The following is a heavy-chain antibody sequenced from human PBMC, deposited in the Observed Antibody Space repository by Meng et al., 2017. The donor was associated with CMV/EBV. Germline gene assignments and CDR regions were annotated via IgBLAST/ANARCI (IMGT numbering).Heavy chain of an antibody. CDR2: ISYDGSNK. V-gene: IGHV3-30-3*01. D-gene: IGHD3-3*01. J-gene: IGHJ4*02. CDR3: ARFPYYDFWSGYYTWVGGPPNSIDY. CDR1: GFTFSSYA. Sequence: GESLKISCAASGFTFSSYAMHWVRQAPGKGLEWVAVISYDGSNKYYADSVKGRFTISRDNSKNTLYLQMNSLRAEDTAVYYCARFPYYDFWSGYYTWVGGPPNSIDYWGQGTPVTVSS.